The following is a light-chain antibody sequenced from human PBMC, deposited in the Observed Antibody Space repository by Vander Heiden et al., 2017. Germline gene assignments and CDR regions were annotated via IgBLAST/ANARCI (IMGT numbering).Light chain of an antibody. CDR3: QSYDSSLSGSEV. V-gene: IGLV1-40*01. Sequence: HYLLTPPPSVSGAPGPGVTITWTGSRSDIGGSYDVNWYRQLPGKAPKLLIHGNSNRPSGVPDRFSRSKAGTSASLATTGLHAEEEADYYGQSYDSSLSGSEVFGGGTKLTVL. CDR1: RSDIGGSYD. J-gene: IGLJ2*01. CDR2: GNS.